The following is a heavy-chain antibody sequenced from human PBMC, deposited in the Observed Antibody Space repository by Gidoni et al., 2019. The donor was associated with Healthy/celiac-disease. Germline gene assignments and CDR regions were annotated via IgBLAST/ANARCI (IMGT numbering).Heavy chain of an antibody. CDR3: ARDQGQGAAAGLGVDY. CDR1: GYTFTSYY. CDR2: INPSGGST. J-gene: IGHJ4*02. Sequence: QVQLVQSGAEVKKPGASVKVSCTASGYTFTSYYMHWVRQAPGQGLEWMGIINPSGGSTSYAQKFQGRVTMTRDTSTSTVYMELSSLRSEDTAVYYCARDQGQGAAAGLGVDYWGQGTLVTVSS. V-gene: IGHV1-46*03. D-gene: IGHD6-13*01.